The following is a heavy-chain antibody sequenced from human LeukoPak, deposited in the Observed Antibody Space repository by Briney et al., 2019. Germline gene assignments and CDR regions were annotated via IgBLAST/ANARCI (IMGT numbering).Heavy chain of an antibody. CDR2: IYYSGST. J-gene: IGHJ3*02. Sequence: SETLSLTCTVSADSLSSSSYYCGWLRQPPGKGLEWIGSIYYSGSTYYNPSLKSRVTISVDTSKNQFSLKLSSVTAADTAVYYCARDRGNYDILTGYYNVGAFDIWGQGTMVTVSS. CDR1: ADSLSSSSYY. D-gene: IGHD3-9*01. CDR3: ARDRGNYDILTGYYNVGAFDI. V-gene: IGHV4-39*07.